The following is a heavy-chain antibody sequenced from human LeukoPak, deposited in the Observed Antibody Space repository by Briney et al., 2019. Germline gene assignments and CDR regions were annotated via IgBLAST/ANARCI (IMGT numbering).Heavy chain of an antibody. D-gene: IGHD3-3*01. V-gene: IGHV4-38-2*02. CDR1: GYSISSGYY. CDR2: IYHSGNT. Sequence: MPSETLSLTCMVSGYSISSGYYWGWIRQPPGKGLQWIGSIYHSGNTFQNPSLKSRVTMSVVTSKNQISLKLSSVTAADTAVYYCARIPHGETNFGVLMYYFEYWGQGILVTVSS. J-gene: IGHJ4*02. CDR3: ARIPHGETNFGVLMYYFEY.